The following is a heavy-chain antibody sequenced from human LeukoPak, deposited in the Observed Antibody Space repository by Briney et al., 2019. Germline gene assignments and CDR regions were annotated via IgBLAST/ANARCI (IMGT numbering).Heavy chain of an antibody. CDR1: GYTFASYG. Sequence: ASVKVSCKASGYTFASYGISWVRQAPGQGLEWMGWISAYNGNTNYAQKLQGRVTMTTDTSTSTAYMELRSLRSDDTAVYYCARGPDPYYYYGMDVWGQGTTVTVSS. CDR2: ISAYNGNT. CDR3: ARGPDPYYYYGMDV. J-gene: IGHJ6*02. V-gene: IGHV1-18*01. D-gene: IGHD1-14*01.